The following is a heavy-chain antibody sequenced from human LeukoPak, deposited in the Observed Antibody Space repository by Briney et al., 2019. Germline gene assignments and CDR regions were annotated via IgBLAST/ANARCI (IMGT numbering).Heavy chain of an antibody. CDR1: GGSFSGYY. Sequence: SETLSLTCAVYGGSFSGYYWSWIRQPPGKGLEWIGEINHSGSTNYNPSLKSRVTISVDTSKNQFSLKLSSVTAADTAVYYCARHRTSWGLCAFDIWGQGTMVTVSS. CDR2: INHSGST. J-gene: IGHJ3*02. D-gene: IGHD2-2*01. V-gene: IGHV4-34*01. CDR3: ARHRTSWGLCAFDI.